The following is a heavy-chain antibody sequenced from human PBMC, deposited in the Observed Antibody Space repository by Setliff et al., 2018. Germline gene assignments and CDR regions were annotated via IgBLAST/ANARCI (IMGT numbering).Heavy chain of an antibody. CDR2: ISVYNGNT. CDR3: ARVESMVRGKNILRHFDY. Sequence: ASVKVSCKASGYSFSDSAVNWVRQAPGQGLQWVGWISVYNGNTKYAQNLQGRLTLTTDISTSTAYMELGSLTTDDTAVYYCARVESMVRGKNILRHFDYWGQGIQVTVS. V-gene: IGHV1-18*01. CDR1: GYSFSDSA. D-gene: IGHD3-10*01. J-gene: IGHJ4*02.